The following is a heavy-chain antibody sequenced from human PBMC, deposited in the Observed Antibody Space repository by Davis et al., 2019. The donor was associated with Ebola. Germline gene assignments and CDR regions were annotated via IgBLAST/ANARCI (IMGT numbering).Heavy chain of an antibody. CDR1: GGSISSYY. V-gene: IGHV4-59*08. J-gene: IGHJ4*02. Sequence: MPSETLSLTCTVSGGSISSYYWSWIRQPPGKGLEWIGYIYYSGSTNYNPSLKSRVTISVDTSKNQFSLKLSSVTAADTAVYYCARHPLGWYYDSSGYYFRGYYFDYWGQGTLVTVSS. D-gene: IGHD3-22*01. CDR3: ARHPLGWYYDSSGYYFRGYYFDY. CDR2: IYYSGST.